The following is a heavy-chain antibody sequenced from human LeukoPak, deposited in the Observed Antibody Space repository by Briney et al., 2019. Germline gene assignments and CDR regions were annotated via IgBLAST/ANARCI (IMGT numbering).Heavy chain of an antibody. D-gene: IGHD1-1*01. J-gene: IGHJ4*02. V-gene: IGHV3-23*01. Sequence: GGSLTLSCAASGFTFSDYAMSWVRQAPGKGLEWVSTASYFVGKQYHADSVRGRFTVSRDNSRNTVSLQMSSLRVEDTGIYYCAKAGIGADGAGFLCEYWGQGTLVTVSS. CDR3: AKAGIGADGAGFLCEY. CDR2: ASYFVGKQ. CDR1: GFTFSDYA.